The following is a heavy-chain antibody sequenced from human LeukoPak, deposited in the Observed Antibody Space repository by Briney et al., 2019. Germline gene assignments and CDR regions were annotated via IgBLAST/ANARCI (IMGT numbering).Heavy chain of an antibody. V-gene: IGHV3-23*01. J-gene: IGHJ6*03. Sequence: GGSLRLSCAASGFTFSSYAMSWVRQAPGKGLESVSAISGSGDSTYYADSVKGRFTISRDNAKNTLYLQMNRLRAEDTALYYCAKDGDGDYYYYMDVWGKGTTVTVSS. CDR2: ISGSGDST. D-gene: IGHD2-21*02. CDR3: AKDGDGDYYYYMDV. CDR1: GFTFSSYA.